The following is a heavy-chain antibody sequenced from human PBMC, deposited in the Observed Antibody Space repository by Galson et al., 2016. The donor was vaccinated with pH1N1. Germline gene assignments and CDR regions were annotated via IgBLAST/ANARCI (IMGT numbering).Heavy chain of an antibody. CDR1: GFTFSTYA. CDR3: AKADHNWASYFDD. Sequence: SLRLSCAASGFTFSTYAMSWVRQAPGKGLEWVSSFDGSGGSTYYADSVQGRFTISRDNSKSTLYLQMRSLRAEDTAVYYCAKADHNWASYFDDWGQGTLVTVSS. V-gene: IGHV3-23*01. D-gene: IGHD1-20*01. J-gene: IGHJ4*02. CDR2: FDGSGGST.